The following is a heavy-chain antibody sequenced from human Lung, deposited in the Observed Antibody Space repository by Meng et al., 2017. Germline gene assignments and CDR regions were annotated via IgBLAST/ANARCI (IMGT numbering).Heavy chain of an antibody. V-gene: IGHV4-34*01. CDR3: ARGPTTMAHDFDY. D-gene: IGHD4-11*01. CDR2: INHSGST. CDR1: GGSFSDYC. J-gene: IGHJ4*02. Sequence: QAGAGLVKPSETSSLSCVVFGGSFSDYCWSWIRQPPGKGLEWIGEINHSGSTNYNPSLESRATISVDTSQNNLSLKLSSVTAADSAVYYCARGPTTMAHDFDYWGQGTLVTVSS.